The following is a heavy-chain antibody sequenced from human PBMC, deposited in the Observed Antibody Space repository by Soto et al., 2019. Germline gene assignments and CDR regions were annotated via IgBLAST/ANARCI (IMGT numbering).Heavy chain of an antibody. CDR1: GGSISSGGYY. Sequence: QVQLQESGPGLVKPSQTLSLTCTVSGGSISSGGYYWSWIRQHPGKGLEWIGYIYYSGSTYYNPSLKSRVTISVDTSKNQFSLKLSSVTAADTAVYYCARNPPLLGSNWNDLFDYWGQGTLVTVSS. CDR3: ARNPPLLGSNWNDLFDY. CDR2: IYYSGST. J-gene: IGHJ4*02. V-gene: IGHV4-31*03. D-gene: IGHD1-20*01.